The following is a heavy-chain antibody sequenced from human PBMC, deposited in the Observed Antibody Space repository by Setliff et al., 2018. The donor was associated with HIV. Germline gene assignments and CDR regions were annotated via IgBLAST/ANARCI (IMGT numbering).Heavy chain of an antibody. Sequence: SETLSLTCAVSGGSISSSNWWSWVRQPPGKGLEWIGEIYHGGSTNYNPSLKSRVTISLDTARNQFSLELTSVTATDTAVYYCARDRRDDYYLTAYFDSLGQGTVVTVSS. D-gene: IGHD1-26*01. V-gene: IGHV4-4*02. CDR1: GGSISSSNW. CDR3: ARDRRDDYYLTAYFDS. CDR2: IYHGGST. J-gene: IGHJ4*02.